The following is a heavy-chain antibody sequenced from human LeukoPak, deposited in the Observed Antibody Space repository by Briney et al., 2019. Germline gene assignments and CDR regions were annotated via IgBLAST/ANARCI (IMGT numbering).Heavy chain of an antibody. V-gene: IGHV3-7*03. D-gene: IGHD3-10*01. CDR1: GFTFSSYW. Sequence: GGSLRLSCAASGFTFSSYWMSWVRQAPGKGLEWVANIKQDGSEKYYVDSVKGRFTISRDSAKNSLYLQMNSLRAEDTAVYYCARGSLLWFGESYFDYWGQGTLVTVSS. J-gene: IGHJ4*02. CDR2: IKQDGSEK. CDR3: ARGSLLWFGESYFDY.